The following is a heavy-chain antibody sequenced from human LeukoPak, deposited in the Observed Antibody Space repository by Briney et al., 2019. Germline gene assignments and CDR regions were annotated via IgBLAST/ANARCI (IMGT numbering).Heavy chain of an antibody. CDR1: GFTFSSYA. D-gene: IGHD1-1*01. J-gene: IGHJ6*02. Sequence: GGSLRLSCAASGFTFSSYAMSWVRQAPGEGLEWVSAISGTGSSTYYADSVKGRFTISRDNAKNTLYLQMNSLRADDTAVYYCANTRPRYYYGMDVWGQGTTVTVSS. CDR2: ISGTGSST. V-gene: IGHV3-23*01. CDR3: ANTRPRYYYGMDV.